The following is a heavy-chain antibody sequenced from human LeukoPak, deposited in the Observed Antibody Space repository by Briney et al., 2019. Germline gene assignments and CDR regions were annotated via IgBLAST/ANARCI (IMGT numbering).Heavy chain of an antibody. D-gene: IGHD3-9*01. CDR1: GGTFSSYA. Sequence: GASVKVSCKASGGTFSSYAISWVRQAPGQGLEWMGGIIPIFGTANYAQKFQGRVTITADESTSTAYMELSSLRSEDTAVYYCARRYFDWLLVEYYFDYWGQGTLVTVSS. CDR2: IIPIFGTA. CDR3: ARRYFDWLLVEYYFDY. J-gene: IGHJ4*02. V-gene: IGHV1-69*13.